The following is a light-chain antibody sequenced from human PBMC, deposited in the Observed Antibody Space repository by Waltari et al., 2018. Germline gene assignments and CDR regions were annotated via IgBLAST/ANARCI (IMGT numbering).Light chain of an antibody. V-gene: IGKV3-20*01. CDR3: QQYGDSLT. J-gene: IGKJ4*01. Sequence: ESVLTQSPATLSLSSGDRATLSCRASQRISNNYLAWYQQKPGQAPRLLIYGASSRATGIPDRFSGSGSGTDFTLTISRLEPEDFAVYFCQQYGDSLTFGGGTKVEIK. CDR1: QRISNNY. CDR2: GAS.